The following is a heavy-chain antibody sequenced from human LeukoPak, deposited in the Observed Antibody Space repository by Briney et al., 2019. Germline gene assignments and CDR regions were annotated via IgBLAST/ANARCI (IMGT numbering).Heavy chain of an antibody. J-gene: IGHJ6*04. CDR1: GFTFSSYA. Sequence: GRSLRLSCAASGFTFSSYAMHWVRQAPGKGLEWVAVISYDGSNKYYADSVKGRFTISRDNSKNTLYLQMNSLRAEDTAVYYCARDHRGSYGMDGWGKGSTVTVSS. V-gene: IGHV3-30*04. CDR3: ARDHRGSYGMDG. CDR2: ISYDGSNK.